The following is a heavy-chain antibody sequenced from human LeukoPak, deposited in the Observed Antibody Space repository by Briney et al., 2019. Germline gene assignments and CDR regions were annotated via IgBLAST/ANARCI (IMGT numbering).Heavy chain of an antibody. CDR1: GFAVSFNY. D-gene: IGHD3-10*01. V-gene: IGHV3-53*01. Sequence: GGSLRRSCAASGFAVSFNYVGWVRQAPGKGLEWVSVIHTGGTTHYADSVKGRFTISKDTSNNTVYLQMNNVRAEDTANYYCARVWFGYFFQWGQGALVTVSS. CDR3: ARVWFGYFFQ. CDR2: IHTGGTT. J-gene: IGHJ4*02.